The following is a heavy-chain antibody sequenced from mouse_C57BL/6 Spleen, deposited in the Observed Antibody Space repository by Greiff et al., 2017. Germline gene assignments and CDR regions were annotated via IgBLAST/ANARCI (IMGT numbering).Heavy chain of an antibody. CDR1: GFTFSSYA. CDR3: ARKGGLRAWFAY. V-gene: IGHV5-4*03. Sequence: EVMLVESGGGLVKPGGSLKLSCAASGFTFSSYAMSWVRQTPEKRLAWVATISDGGSYTYYPDNVKGRFTISRDNAKNNLYLQMSHLKSEDTAMYYCARKGGLRAWFAYWGQGTLVTVSA. CDR2: ISDGGSYT. J-gene: IGHJ3*01. D-gene: IGHD2-4*01.